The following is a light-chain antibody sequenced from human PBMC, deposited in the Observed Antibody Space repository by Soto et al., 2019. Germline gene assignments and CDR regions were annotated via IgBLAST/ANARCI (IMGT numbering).Light chain of an antibody. J-gene: IGKJ3*01. CDR3: QHYGTSPHRVT. CDR2: LGS. V-gene: IGKV2-28*01. Sequence: DIVMTPSPLSLPVTPGEPASISCRSSQSLLHSNGYNYLDWYLQKPGQSPQLLIYLGSNRAAGIPDRFSGSGSGTDFTLSISRLEPEDFAVYYCQHYGTSPHRVTFGPGTKVDNK. CDR1: QSLLHSNGYNY.